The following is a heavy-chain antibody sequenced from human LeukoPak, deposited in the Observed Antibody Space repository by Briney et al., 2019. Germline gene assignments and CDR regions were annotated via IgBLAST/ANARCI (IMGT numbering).Heavy chain of an antibody. CDR1: GFTFSTYS. J-gene: IGHJ6*03. CDR3: AKGPPYDFWSGYYERYYYMDV. V-gene: IGHV3-21*01. CDR2: ISPDSNYK. Sequence: GESLRLSCAASGFTFSTYSMNWLRLAPGKGLEWVSSISPDSNYKYYVDSVKGRFTISRDNAKSSLYLQMNSLRAEDTAVYYCAKGPPYDFWSGYYERYYYMDVWGKGTTVTVSS. D-gene: IGHD3-3*01.